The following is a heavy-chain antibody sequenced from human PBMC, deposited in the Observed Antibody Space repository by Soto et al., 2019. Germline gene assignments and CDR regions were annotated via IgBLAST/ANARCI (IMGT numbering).Heavy chain of an antibody. CDR3: ATTVPGITSGWYPLDS. CDR2: FDPEDTDT. CDR1: EYTLTELS. V-gene: IGHV1-24*01. D-gene: IGHD6-19*01. J-gene: IGHJ4*02. Sequence: GASVKVSCKGSEYTLTELSMHLVRRAPGKGLAWMRGFDPEDTDTIYPQKSHGRVTMTEHTSTDTAYMKLSSLRSEDTAVYYCATTVPGITSGWYPLDSSGQATLVTVSS.